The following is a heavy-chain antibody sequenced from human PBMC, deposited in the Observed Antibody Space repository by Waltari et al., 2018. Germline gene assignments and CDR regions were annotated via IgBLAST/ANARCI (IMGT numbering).Heavy chain of an antibody. V-gene: IGHV4-39*01. J-gene: IGHJ5*02. CDR1: GGSISSSSYY. CDR3: ARLTAGILTGYYSGFDP. CDR2: IYYSGST. D-gene: IGHD3-9*01. Sequence: QLQLQESGPGLVKPSETLSLTCTVSGGSISSSSYYWGWIRQPPGKGLEWIGSIYYSGSTYYNPSLKSLVTISVDTSKNQFSLKLSSVTAADTAVYYCARLTAGILTGYYSGFDPWGQGTLVTVSS.